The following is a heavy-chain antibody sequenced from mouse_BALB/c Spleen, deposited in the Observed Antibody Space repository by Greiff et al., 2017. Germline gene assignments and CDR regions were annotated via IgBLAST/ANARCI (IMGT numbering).Heavy chain of an antibody. CDR1: GYTFTSYW. CDR3: AREDYGYAMDY. CDR2: INPSTGYT. V-gene: IGHV1-7*01. J-gene: IGHJ4*01. Sequence: QVQLQQSGAELAKPGASVKMSCKASGYTFTSYWMHWVKQRPGQGLEWIGYINPSTGYTEYNQKFKDKATLTADKSSSTAYMQLSSLTSEDSAVYYCAREDYGYAMDYWGQGTSVTVSS. D-gene: IGHD2-4*01.